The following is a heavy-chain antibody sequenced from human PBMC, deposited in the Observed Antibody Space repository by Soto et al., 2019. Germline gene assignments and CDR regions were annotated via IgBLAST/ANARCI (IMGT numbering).Heavy chain of an antibody. CDR1: GGTFSSYT. J-gene: IGHJ6*03. V-gene: IGHV1-69*02. CDR3: ARDKGQSYYGSGVLGDYYYYYMDV. D-gene: IGHD3-10*01. Sequence: ASVKVSCKASGGTFSSYTISWVRQAPGQGLEWMGRIIPILGIANYAQKFQGRVTIIAAKSTSTAYMELSSLRSEDTAVYYCARDKGQSYYGSGVLGDYYYYYMDVWGKGTTVTVS. CDR2: IIPILGIA.